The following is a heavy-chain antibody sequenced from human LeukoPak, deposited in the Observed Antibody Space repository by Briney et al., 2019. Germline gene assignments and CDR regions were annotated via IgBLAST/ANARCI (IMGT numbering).Heavy chain of an antibody. D-gene: IGHD3-3*01. Sequence: ASVKVSCKASGFTFTSSAMQWVRQARGQRLEWIGWIVVGSGNTNYAQKFQERVTITRDMSTSTAYTELSSLRSEDTAVYYCAAPSSRITIFGVPTARAFDIWGQGTMVTVSS. CDR3: AAPSSRITIFGVPTARAFDI. CDR2: IVVGSGNT. CDR1: GFTFTSSA. V-gene: IGHV1-58*02. J-gene: IGHJ3*02.